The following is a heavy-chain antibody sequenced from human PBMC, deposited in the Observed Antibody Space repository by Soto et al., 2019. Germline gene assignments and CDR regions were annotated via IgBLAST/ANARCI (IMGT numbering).Heavy chain of an antibody. J-gene: IGHJ3*02. Sequence: ESGGGLVKPGGSLRLSCAASGFTFRSYSMNWVRQAPGKGLEWVSSISSSSSYIYYADSVKGRFTISRDNAKNSLYLQMNSLRAEDTAVYYCASLILGYCSGGSCYATGAFDIWGQGTMVTVSS. CDR3: ASLILGYCSGGSCYATGAFDI. D-gene: IGHD2-15*01. CDR1: GFTFRSYS. CDR2: ISSSSSYI. V-gene: IGHV3-21*01.